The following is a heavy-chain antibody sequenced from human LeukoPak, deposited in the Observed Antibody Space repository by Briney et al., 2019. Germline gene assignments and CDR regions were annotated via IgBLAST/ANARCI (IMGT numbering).Heavy chain of an antibody. D-gene: IGHD3-10*01. CDR3: ARRGFGELLYYFDY. Sequence: SETLSLTCTVSGGSISSSSYYWGWIRQPPGKGLEWIGSIYYSGSTYYNPSLKSRVTISVDTSKNQFSLKLSSVTAADTAVYYCARRGFGELLYYFDYWGQGTLVTVSS. V-gene: IGHV4-39*01. CDR2: IYYSGST. J-gene: IGHJ4*02. CDR1: GGSISSSSYY.